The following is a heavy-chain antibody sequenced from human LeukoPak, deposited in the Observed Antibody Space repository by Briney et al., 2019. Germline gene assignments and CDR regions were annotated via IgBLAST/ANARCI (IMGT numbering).Heavy chain of an antibody. D-gene: IGHD6-13*01. CDR2: ISSSSSYI. Sequence: GGSLRLSCTASGFTFSSYSMNWVRQAPGKGLEWVSSISSSSSYIYYADSVKGRFTISRDNSKNTLYLQMNSLRAEDTAVYYCAKDSHIAAAGTYYMDVWGKGTTVTISS. CDR1: GFTFSSYS. J-gene: IGHJ6*03. V-gene: IGHV3-21*01. CDR3: AKDSHIAAAGTYYMDV.